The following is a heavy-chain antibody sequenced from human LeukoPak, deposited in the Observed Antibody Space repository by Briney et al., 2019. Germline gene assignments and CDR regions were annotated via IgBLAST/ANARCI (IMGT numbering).Heavy chain of an antibody. CDR3: AREKRAYCGGDCPRHYYGMDV. Sequence: GGSLRLSCAASGFTFSSYAMHWVRQAPGKGLEWVAVISYDGSNKYYADSVKGRFTISRDNSKNTLYLQMNSLRAEDTAVYYCAREKRAYCGGDCPRHYYGMDVWGQGTTVTVSS. CDR1: GFTFSSYA. D-gene: IGHD2-21*02. CDR2: ISYDGSNK. J-gene: IGHJ6*02. V-gene: IGHV3-30-3*01.